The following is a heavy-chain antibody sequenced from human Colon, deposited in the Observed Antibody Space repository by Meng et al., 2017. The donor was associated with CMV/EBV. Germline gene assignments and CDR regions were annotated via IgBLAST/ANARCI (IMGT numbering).Heavy chain of an antibody. CDR1: GYTFNGYF. CDR3: ATFGGDFDY. Sequence: QVQLVQSGAGVKEPGASVKVSCKTSGYTFNGYFMHWVRQAPGQGLEWMGWINPVTGDTSYAQKFQVRVTMTRDTSISTAYMELSSLRSDDTAVYYCATFGGDFDYWGQGTLVTVSS. V-gene: IGHV1-2*02. CDR2: INPVTGDT. D-gene: IGHD3-3*01. J-gene: IGHJ4*02.